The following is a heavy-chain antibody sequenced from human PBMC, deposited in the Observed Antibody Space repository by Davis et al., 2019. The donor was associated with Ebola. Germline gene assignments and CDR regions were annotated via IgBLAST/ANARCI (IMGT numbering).Heavy chain of an antibody. CDR1: GFTFSSYA. Sequence: GESLKISCAASGFTFSSYAMHWVRQAPGKGLEWVAVISYDGSNKYYADSVKGRFTISRDNSKNTLYLQMNSLRAEDTAVYYCARYEPYYYYGMDVWGQGTTVTVSS. J-gene: IGHJ6*02. V-gene: IGHV3-30-3*01. CDR3: ARYEPYYYYGMDV. CDR2: ISYDGSNK. D-gene: IGHD3-16*01.